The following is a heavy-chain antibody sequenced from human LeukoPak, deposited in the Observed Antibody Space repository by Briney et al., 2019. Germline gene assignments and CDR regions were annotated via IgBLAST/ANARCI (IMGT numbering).Heavy chain of an antibody. J-gene: IGHJ6*02. CDR3: ARDRYCSGGSCAVVIFYCGMDV. V-gene: IGHV1-18*01. CDR1: GYTFTSYG. Sequence: ASVKVSCKASGYTFTSYGISWVRQAPGQGLEWMGWISAYNGNTNYAQKLQGRVTMTTDTSTSTAYMELRSLRSDDTAVYYCARDRYCSGGSCAVVIFYCGMDVWGQGTTVTVSS. D-gene: IGHD2-15*01. CDR2: ISAYNGNT.